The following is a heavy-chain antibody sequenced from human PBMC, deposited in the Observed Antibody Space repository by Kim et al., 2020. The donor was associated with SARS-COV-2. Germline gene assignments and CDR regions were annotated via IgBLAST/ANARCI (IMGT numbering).Heavy chain of an antibody. V-gene: IGHV3-48*03. J-gene: IGHJ6*02. CDR3: ARYITMVRGGYYYYYYGMDV. Sequence: RFTISRDNAKNSLYLQMNSLRAEDTAVYYCARYITMVRGGYYYYYYGMDVWGQGTTVTVSS. D-gene: IGHD3-10*01.